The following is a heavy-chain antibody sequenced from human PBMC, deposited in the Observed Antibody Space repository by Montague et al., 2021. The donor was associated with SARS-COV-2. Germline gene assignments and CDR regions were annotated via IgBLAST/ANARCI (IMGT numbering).Heavy chain of an antibody. J-gene: IGHJ4*02. CDR2: IYSGGST. CDR1: GFTVSSNY. CDR3: ARIPYGDVI. V-gene: IGHV3-53*01. D-gene: IGHD2-21*01. Sequence: SLSLSFAASGFTVSSNYMSWVRQAPGKGLEWVSVIYSGGSTYYADSVKGRFTISRDNSKNTLYLQMNSLRAEDTAVYYCARIPYGDVIWGQGTLVTVSS.